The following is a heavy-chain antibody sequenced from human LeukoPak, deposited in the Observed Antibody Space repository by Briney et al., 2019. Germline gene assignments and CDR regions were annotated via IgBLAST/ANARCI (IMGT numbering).Heavy chain of an antibody. CDR2: ISYDGSNK. Sequence: GRSLRLSCAASGFTFSSYGMHWVRQAPGKGLEWVAVISYDGSNKYYADSVKGRFTISRDNSKNTLYLQMNSLRAEDTAVYYCAKLTGSYYGSGSYSAFDYWGRGTLVTVSS. V-gene: IGHV3-30*18. CDR3: AKLTGSYYGSGSYSAFDY. CDR1: GFTFSSYG. J-gene: IGHJ4*02. D-gene: IGHD3-10*01.